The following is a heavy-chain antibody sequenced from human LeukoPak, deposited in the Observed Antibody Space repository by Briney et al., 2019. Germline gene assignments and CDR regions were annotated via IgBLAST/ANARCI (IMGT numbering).Heavy chain of an antibody. CDR3: ATHPVYDTSARIPLDI. D-gene: IGHD3-22*01. V-gene: IGHV5-51*01. CDR1: GYTFTTYW. Sequence: GESLKISCEGSGYTFTTYWIAWVRQMPGKGLEWMGIIYPGDSDIRYSPSFQGQVTISADKSISTAYLQWSNLKASDTAMYYCATHPVYDTSARIPLDIWGQGTMVTVSS. CDR2: IYPGDSDI. J-gene: IGHJ3*02.